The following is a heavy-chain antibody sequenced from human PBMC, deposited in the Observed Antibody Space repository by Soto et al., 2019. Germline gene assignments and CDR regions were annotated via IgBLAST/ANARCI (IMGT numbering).Heavy chain of an antibody. D-gene: IGHD6-13*01. CDR3: ARGLAAAPLLIDY. J-gene: IGHJ4*02. V-gene: IGHV1-2*04. Sequence: ASVKVSCKASGYTFTGYYMHWVRQAPGQGLEWMGWINPNSGGTNYAQKFQGWVTMTRDTSISTAYMELSRLRSDDTAVYYCARGLAAAPLLIDYWGQGTLVTVS. CDR2: INPNSGGT. CDR1: GYTFTGYY.